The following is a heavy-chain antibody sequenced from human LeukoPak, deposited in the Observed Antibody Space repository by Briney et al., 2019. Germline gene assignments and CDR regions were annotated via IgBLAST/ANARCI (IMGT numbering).Heavy chain of an antibody. D-gene: IGHD6-19*01. CDR1: GGTFSSYA. V-gene: IGHV1-69*04. CDR2: IIPILGIA. CDR3: ASSGWYVNWYNY. J-gene: IGHJ4*02. Sequence: SVKVSCKASGGTFSSYAISWVRQAPGQGLEWMGRIIPILGIANYAQKFQGRVTITADKSTSTAYMELSSLRSEDTAVYYCASSGWYVNWYNYWGQGTLVTVSS.